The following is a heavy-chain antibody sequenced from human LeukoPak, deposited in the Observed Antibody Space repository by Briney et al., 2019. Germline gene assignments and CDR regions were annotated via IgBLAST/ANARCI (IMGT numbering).Heavy chain of an antibody. D-gene: IGHD2-15*01. CDR3: AKDSPYCSGGICYSFLDY. J-gene: IGHJ4*02. CDR2: IRYDASNR. Sequence: GGSLRLSCAASGFTFSSYAMNWVRQAPGKGLEWVAFIRYDASNRHYADSVKGRFTISRDNSKNIVYLQMNSLRAEDTAVYYCAKDSPYCSGGICYSFLDYWGQGTLVSVSS. CDR1: GFTFSSYA. V-gene: IGHV3-30*02.